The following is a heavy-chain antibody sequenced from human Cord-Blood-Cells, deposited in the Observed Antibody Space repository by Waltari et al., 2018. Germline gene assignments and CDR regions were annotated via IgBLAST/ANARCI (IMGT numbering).Heavy chain of an antibody. V-gene: IGHV4-34*01. CDR2: INHSGST. CDR1: GGSFSGYY. Sequence: QVQLQQWGAGLLKPSETLSLTCAVYGGSFSGYYWSWIRPPPGRGLAWIGEINHSGSTHHNPSLESRVTISVETAKNQFSQKLRSVTAADTALYYCARRGTYCSGGSCYSWFDPWGQGTLVTVSS. CDR3: ARRGTYCSGGSCYSWFDP. D-gene: IGHD2-15*01. J-gene: IGHJ5*02.